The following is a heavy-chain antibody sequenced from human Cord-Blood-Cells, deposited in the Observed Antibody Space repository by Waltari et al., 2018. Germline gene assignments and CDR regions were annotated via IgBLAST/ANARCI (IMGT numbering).Heavy chain of an antibody. CDR3: ARASTNYDFWSGYD. D-gene: IGHD3-3*01. J-gene: IGHJ4*02. CDR1: GYSISSGYY. CDR2: IYHSGST. Sequence: QVQLQESGPGLVKPSETLSLTCTVSGYSISSGYYWGWIRQPPGKGLEWIGSIYHSGSTYYNPSLKSRVTISVDTSKNQFSLKLSSVTAADTAVYYCARASTNYDFWSGYDWGQGTLVTVSS. V-gene: IGHV4-38-2*02.